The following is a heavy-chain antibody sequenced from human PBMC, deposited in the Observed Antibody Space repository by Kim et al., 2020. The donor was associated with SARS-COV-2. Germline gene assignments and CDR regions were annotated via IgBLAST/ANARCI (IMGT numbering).Heavy chain of an antibody. CDR2: ISGDGGST. CDR3: AKDGSSWYPLAFDY. CDR1: GFTFDDYA. V-gene: IGHV3-43*02. Sequence: GGSLRLSCAASGFTFDDYAMHWVRQAPGKGLEWVSLISGDGGSTYYADSVKGRLTISRDNSKNSLYLQMNSLRTEDTDLYYCAKDGSSWYPLAFDYWGQRTLLTVSS. J-gene: IGHJ4*02. D-gene: IGHD6-13*01.